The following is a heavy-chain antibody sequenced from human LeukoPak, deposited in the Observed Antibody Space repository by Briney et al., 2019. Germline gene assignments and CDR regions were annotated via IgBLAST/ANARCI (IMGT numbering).Heavy chain of an antibody. J-gene: IGHJ4*02. CDR1: GFTFSSDW. V-gene: IGHV3-7*01. Sequence: PGGSLRLSCAASGFTFSSDWMSWVRQAPGKGLEWVANINEDGSEKHYVGSVKGRFTISRDNAKNSLYLQMNSLRAEDTAVYYCARESDYGDYVGYWGQGTLVTDSS. CDR2: INEDGSEK. CDR3: ARESDYGDYVGY. D-gene: IGHD4-17*01.